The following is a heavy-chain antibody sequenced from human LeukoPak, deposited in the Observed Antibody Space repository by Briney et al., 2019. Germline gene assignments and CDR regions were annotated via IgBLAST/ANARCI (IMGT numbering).Heavy chain of an antibody. CDR3: AKGGEYYYDSSGYY. CDR1: GFTFSSYA. J-gene: IGHJ4*02. V-gene: IGHV3-23*01. CDR2: ISGSGGST. D-gene: IGHD3-22*01. Sequence: GGPLGLSCAASGFTFSSYAMSWVRQAPGKGLEWVSAISGSGGSTYYADSVKGRFTISRDNSKNTLYLQMNSLRAEDTAVYYCAKGGEYYYDSSGYYWGQGTLVTVSS.